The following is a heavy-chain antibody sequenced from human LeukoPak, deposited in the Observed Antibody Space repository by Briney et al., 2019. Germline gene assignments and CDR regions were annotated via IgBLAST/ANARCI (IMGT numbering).Heavy chain of an antibody. CDR1: GDNVSRDSAS. Sequence: SQTLSLTCAISGDNVSRDSASCHWISQSPSRGLEWLGRTYFTSKWTGDQAVSVRGRITIKPDTSKNQFTLQLNSVSVEDTAGYYCARRASWNSYFDLWGQGTLVIVSS. CDR3: ARRASWNSYFDL. D-gene: IGHD1-7*01. V-gene: IGHV6-1*01. J-gene: IGHJ5*02. CDR2: TYFTSKWTG.